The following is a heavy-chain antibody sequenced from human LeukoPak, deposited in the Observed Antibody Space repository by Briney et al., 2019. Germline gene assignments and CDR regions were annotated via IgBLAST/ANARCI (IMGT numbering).Heavy chain of an antibody. CDR2: INHSGST. Sequence: SETLSLTCAVYGGSSSGYYWSWIRQPPGKGLEWIGEINHSGSTNYNPSLKSRVTISVDTSKNQFSLKLSSVTAADTAVYYCARGPWYCSSTSCSSSGFDYWGQGTLVTVSS. D-gene: IGHD2-2*01. CDR3: ARGPWYCSSTSCSSSGFDY. V-gene: IGHV4-34*01. J-gene: IGHJ4*02. CDR1: GGSSSGYY.